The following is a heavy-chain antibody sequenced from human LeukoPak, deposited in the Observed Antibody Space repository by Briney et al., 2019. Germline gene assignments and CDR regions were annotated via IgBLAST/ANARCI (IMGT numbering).Heavy chain of an antibody. Sequence: ASVKVSCKASVGTFSSYAISWVRPAPGQGLAWVGRIIPILGIANYAQKFQGRVTITADKSTSTAYMELSSLRSEDTAVYYCARSRDSSGYDFNYWGQGTLVTVSS. CDR3: ARSRDSSGYDFNY. D-gene: IGHD3-22*01. CDR2: IIPILGIA. CDR1: VGTFSSYA. J-gene: IGHJ4*02. V-gene: IGHV1-69*04.